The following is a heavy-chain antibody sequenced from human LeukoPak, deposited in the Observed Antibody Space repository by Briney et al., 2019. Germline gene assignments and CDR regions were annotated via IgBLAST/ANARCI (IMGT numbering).Heavy chain of an antibody. D-gene: IGHD3-9*01. CDR2: IYHSGST. CDR1: GGSISSSNW. V-gene: IGHV4-4*02. J-gene: IGHJ3*02. Sequence: SGTLSLTCAVSGGSISSSNWWRWVRQPPGKGLERIGEIYHSGSTNYNPSLESRVTISVGKSKNQFSLKLSSVTAADTAVYYCARDLTGSIAFDIWGQGTMVTVSS. CDR3: ARDLTGSIAFDI.